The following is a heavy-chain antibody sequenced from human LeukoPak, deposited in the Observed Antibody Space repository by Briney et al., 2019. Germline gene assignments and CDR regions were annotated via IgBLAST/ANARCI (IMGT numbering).Heavy chain of an antibody. J-gene: IGHJ4*02. CDR2: YDPEDGET. D-gene: IGHD4-11*01. CDR3: STAVTTAGSFDY. CDR1: GYTLTELS. V-gene: IGHV1-24*01. Sequence: ASVRASCKVSGYTLTELSIHSVRDSPEKRVERMGGYDPEDGETIYAQKSQGRVTMTEDTSTDSAYMEPSSLRSEDTAMYYSSTAVTTAGSFDYWGQGTLVTVSS.